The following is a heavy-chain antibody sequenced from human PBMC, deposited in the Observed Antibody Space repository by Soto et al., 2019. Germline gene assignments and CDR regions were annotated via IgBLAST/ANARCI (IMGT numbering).Heavy chain of an antibody. V-gene: IGHV4-31*03. D-gene: IGHD2-15*01. J-gene: IGHJ6*02. CDR3: ARATPYYYSGMDV. CDR2: IYYSGST. Sequence: QVQLQESGPGLVKPSQTLSLTCTVSGGSISSGGDYWSWIRQHPAKGLEWIGYIYYSGSTYYNPSLKSRVTLSVDTSKNHFSLKLSSVTAADTAVYYWARATPYYYSGMDVWGQGTTVTVSS. CDR1: GGSISSGGDY.